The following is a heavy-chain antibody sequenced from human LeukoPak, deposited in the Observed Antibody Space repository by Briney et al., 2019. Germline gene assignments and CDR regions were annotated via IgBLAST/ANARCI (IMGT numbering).Heavy chain of an antibody. D-gene: IGHD6-13*01. CDR2: ISSGSGYI. Sequence: PGGSLRLSCAASGFTFSSYTMHWIRQAPGKGLEWVSSISSGSGYIYYADSVKGRFTISRDDAKSSLYLQMNSLRADDTAVYYCARDGWPGSSYYRPFDYWGQGTLVTVSS. V-gene: IGHV3-21*01. CDR1: GFTFSSYT. J-gene: IGHJ4*02. CDR3: ARDGWPGSSYYRPFDY.